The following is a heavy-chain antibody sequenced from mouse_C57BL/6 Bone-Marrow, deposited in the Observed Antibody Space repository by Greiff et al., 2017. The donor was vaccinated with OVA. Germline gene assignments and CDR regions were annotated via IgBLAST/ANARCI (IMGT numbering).Heavy chain of an antibody. CDR1: GYAFTNYL. V-gene: IGHV1-54*01. Sequence: QVQLQQSGAELVRPGTSVKVSCKASGYAFTNYLIEWVKQRPGQGLEWIGVINPGSGGTNYNEKFKGKATLTADKSSSTAYMQLSSLTSEDSAVYFGARQGTVVDYWGQGTTLTVSS. D-gene: IGHD1-1*01. J-gene: IGHJ2*01. CDR2: INPGSGGT. CDR3: ARQGTVVDY.